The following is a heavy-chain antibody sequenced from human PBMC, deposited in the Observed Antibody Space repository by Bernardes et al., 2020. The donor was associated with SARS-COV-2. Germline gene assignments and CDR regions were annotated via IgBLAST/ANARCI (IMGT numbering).Heavy chain of an antibody. Sequence: SVKVSCMASGGTFSSYAISWVRQAPGQGLEWMGRIIPILGIANYAQKFQGRVTITADKSTSTAYMELSSLRSEDTAVYYCARDRVEMATISWFDPWGQGTLVTVSS. CDR2: IIPILGIA. J-gene: IGHJ5*02. D-gene: IGHD5-12*01. CDR1: GGTFSSYA. V-gene: IGHV1-69*04. CDR3: ARDRVEMATISWFDP.